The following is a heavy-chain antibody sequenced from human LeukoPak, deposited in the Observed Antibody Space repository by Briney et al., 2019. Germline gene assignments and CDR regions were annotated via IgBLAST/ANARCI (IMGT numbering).Heavy chain of an antibody. CDR3: AKVVPYCSGGSCYWGGGFDY. Sequence: AGGSLRLSCAASGFTFNNYAMSWVRQAPGKGLEWVSVIYHSGNTDYADSVKGRFTISRDNSKNTLYLQMNSLRAEDTAVYYCAKVVPYCSGGSCYWGGGFDYWGQGTLVTVSS. V-gene: IGHV3-23*05. CDR2: IYHSGNT. D-gene: IGHD2-15*01. CDR1: GFTFNNYA. J-gene: IGHJ4*02.